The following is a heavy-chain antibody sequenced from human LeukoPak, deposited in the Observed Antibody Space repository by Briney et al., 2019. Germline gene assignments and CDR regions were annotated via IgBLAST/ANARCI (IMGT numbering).Heavy chain of an antibody. V-gene: IGHV4-31*03. D-gene: IGHD4-11*01. Sequence: SQTLSLTCTVSGGSISSGGYYWSWIRQHPGKGLEWIGYIYYSGSTYYNPSLKSRVTISVDTSKNQFSLKLSSVTAADAAVYYCARVMGYSKDYFDYWGQGTLVTVSS. J-gene: IGHJ4*02. CDR1: GGSISSGGYY. CDR2: IYYSGST. CDR3: ARVMGYSKDYFDY.